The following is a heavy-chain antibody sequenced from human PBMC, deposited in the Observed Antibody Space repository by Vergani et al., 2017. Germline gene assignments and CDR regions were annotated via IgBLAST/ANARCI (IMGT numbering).Heavy chain of an antibody. CDR2: MSYDGNKS. Sequence: QVQLVESGGGVVQPGTSMRLSCAAYGFTFRSYAMHWVRQAPGKGLEWVAVMSYDGNKSSYADSVKGRFTVSRDSSKRTQYLQMNSLRAEDTAVYYCAKDWGFAPDSTGVARGLIDYWGQGTLVIVSS. J-gene: IGHJ4*02. CDR1: GFTFRSYA. V-gene: IGHV3-30*18. CDR3: AKDWGFAPDSTGVARGLIDY. D-gene: IGHD5-12*01.